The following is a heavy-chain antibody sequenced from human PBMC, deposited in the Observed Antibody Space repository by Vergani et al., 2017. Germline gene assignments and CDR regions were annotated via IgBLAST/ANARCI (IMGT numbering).Heavy chain of an antibody. CDR3: ARVNTETNGHLYYYYYMDV. V-gene: IGHV4-61*01. J-gene: IGHJ6*03. CDR2: IHTSGST. Sequence: QVQLQESGPGLVKPSETLSLTCTVSGGSVSSGSYYWSWIRQPPGKGLEWIGRIHTSGSTNYNPSLKSRVTMSEDTSKNQFSLTLNSVTATDTAIYFCARVNTETNGHLYYYYYMDVWGQGTAVTVS. CDR1: GGSVSSGSYY. D-gene: IGHD4-11*01.